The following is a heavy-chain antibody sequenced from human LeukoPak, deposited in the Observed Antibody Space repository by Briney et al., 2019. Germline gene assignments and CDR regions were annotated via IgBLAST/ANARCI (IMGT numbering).Heavy chain of an antibody. D-gene: IGHD6-13*01. J-gene: IGHJ5*02. Sequence: PSETLSLTCSVSGGSISSYYWSWIRQPPGKGLEWIGYIYYSGGTNYKPSLKSRVTISVDTSKNQFSLKLTSVTAADTAVYYCARVKRGIAAAGSMNWFDPWGQGTLVTVSS. CDR3: ARVKRGIAAAGSMNWFDP. CDR2: IYYSGGT. V-gene: IGHV4-59*01. CDR1: GGSISSYY.